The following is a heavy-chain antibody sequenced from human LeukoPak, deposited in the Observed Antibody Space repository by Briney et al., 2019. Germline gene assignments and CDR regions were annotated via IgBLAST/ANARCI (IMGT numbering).Heavy chain of an antibody. J-gene: IGHJ4*02. CDR1: GGSISSYY. D-gene: IGHD3-22*01. V-gene: IGHV4-59*08. Sequence: PSETLSLTCTVSGGSISSYYWSWIRQPPGKGLEWIGYIYYSGSTNYNPSLKSRVTISVDTSKNQFSLKLSSVTAADTAVYYCARVLHYYDSSGYHDYWGQGTLVTVSS. CDR2: IYYSGST. CDR3: ARVLHYYDSSGYHDY.